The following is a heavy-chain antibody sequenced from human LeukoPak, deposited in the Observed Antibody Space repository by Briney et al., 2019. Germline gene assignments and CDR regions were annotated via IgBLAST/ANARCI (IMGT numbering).Heavy chain of an antibody. CDR2: INHSEST. D-gene: IGHD2-15*01. J-gene: IGHJ4*02. V-gene: IGHV4-34*01. Sequence: SETLSLTCAVYGGSFSGYYWSWIRQPPGKGLEWIGDINHSESTNYNPSLKSRVTISVDTSKNQFSLELSSVTAADTAVYYCARFVKSAATDYWGQGTLVTVSS. CDR1: GGSFSGYY. CDR3: ARFVKSAATDY.